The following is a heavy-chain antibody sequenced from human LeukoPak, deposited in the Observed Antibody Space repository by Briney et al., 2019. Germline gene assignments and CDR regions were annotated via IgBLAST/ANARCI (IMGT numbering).Heavy chain of an antibody. CDR3: ARVPYSSPRFQH. CDR1: GSTFSSYS. Sequence: GGSLRLSCAASGSTFSSYSMNWVRQAPGKGLEWVSSISSSSSYIYYADSVKGRFTISRDNAKNSLYLQMNSLRAEDTAVYYCARVPYSSPRFQHWGQGTLVTVSS. CDR2: ISSSSSYI. J-gene: IGHJ1*01. D-gene: IGHD6-13*01. V-gene: IGHV3-21*01.